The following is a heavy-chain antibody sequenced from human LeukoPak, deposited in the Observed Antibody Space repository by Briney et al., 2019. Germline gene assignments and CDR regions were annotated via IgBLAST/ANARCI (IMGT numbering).Heavy chain of an antibody. V-gene: IGHV3-23*01. CDR3: AKRGVVIRVILVGFHKEAYCFDS. D-gene: IGHD3-10*01. CDR1: GITLSNYG. CDR2: ISDSGGRT. J-gene: IGHJ4*02. Sequence: GGSLRLSCAVSGITLSNYGMSWVRQAPGQGLEWVAGISDSGGRTNYADSVKGRFTISRDNPKNTLYLQMNSLRAEDTAVYFCAKRGVVIRVILVGFHKEAYCFDSWGQGVLVTVSS.